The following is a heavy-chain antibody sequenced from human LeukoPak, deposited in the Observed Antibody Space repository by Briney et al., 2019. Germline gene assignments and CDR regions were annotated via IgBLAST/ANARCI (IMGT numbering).Heavy chain of an antibody. Sequence: SETLSLTCAVSGYSISSGYYWGWIRQPPGKGLEWIGSIYHSGSTYYNPSLKSRVTISVDTSKNQFSLKLSSVTAADTAVYYCARGYCSSTSCYPANDAFDIWGQGTMVTVSS. CDR2: IYHSGST. V-gene: IGHV4-38-2*01. CDR1: GYSISSGYY. D-gene: IGHD2-2*01. CDR3: ARGYCSSTSCYPANDAFDI. J-gene: IGHJ3*02.